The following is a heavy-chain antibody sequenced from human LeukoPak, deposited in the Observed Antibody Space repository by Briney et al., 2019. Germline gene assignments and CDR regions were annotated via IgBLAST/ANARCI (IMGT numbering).Heavy chain of an antibody. D-gene: IGHD6-13*01. CDR2: IYYSGSI. J-gene: IGHJ4*02. CDR1: GGSISSYY. CDR3: ARGSSSFLFGY. Sequence: SETLSLTCTVSGGSISSYYWSWIRQPPGKGLEWIVYIYYSGSINFDPSLKSRVTISLDTSKTHFSLKLSSVTAADTAVYYCARGSSSFLFGYWGQGTLVTVYS. V-gene: IGHV4-59*01.